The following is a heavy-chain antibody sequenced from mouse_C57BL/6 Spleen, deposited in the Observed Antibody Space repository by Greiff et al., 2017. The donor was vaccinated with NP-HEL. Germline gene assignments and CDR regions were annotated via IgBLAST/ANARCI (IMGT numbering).Heavy chain of an antibody. CDR3: ARGPYYYGSSYWYFDV. D-gene: IGHD1-1*01. V-gene: IGHV1-82*01. J-gene: IGHJ1*03. CDR2: IYPGDGDT. CDR1: GYAFSSSW. Sequence: QVQLKQSGPELVKPGASVKISCKASGYAFSSSWMNWVKQRPGKGLEWIGRIYPGDGDTNYNGKFKGKATLTADKSSSTAYMQLSSLTSEDSAVYFCARGPYYYGSSYWYFDVWGTGTTVTVSS.